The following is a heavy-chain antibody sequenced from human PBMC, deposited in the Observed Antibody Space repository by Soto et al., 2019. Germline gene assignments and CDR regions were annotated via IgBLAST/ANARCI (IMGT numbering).Heavy chain of an antibody. J-gene: IGHJ5*02. CDR1: GVSISPTNW. CDR3: ASGFDSDGLYNGGHP. V-gene: IGHV4-4*02. D-gene: IGHD3-22*01. CDR2: ILHIGST. Sequence: VQLQESGPGLVKPSGTLSLTCTVSGVSISPTNWWRWVRQSPGKVLEWIGEILHIGSTNYNPSLKSRVTISIDKSKNQFSLRLSSVTAADTAVYYCASGFDSDGLYNGGHPWGQGTLVSVSS.